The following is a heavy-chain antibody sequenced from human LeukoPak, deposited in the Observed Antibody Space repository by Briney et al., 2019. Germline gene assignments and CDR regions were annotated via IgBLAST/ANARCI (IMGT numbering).Heavy chain of an antibody. D-gene: IGHD4-17*01. J-gene: IGHJ4*02. CDR3: AKELTTERTPGVDS. CDR2: ISGSGDTT. V-gene: IGHV3-23*01. Sequence: GGSLRLSCTASGFTFSSYSMSWVRQGPGTGLEWVSAISGSGDTTFYADSVKGRFTISRDNSKKTLYLQVNSLRAEDTAVYFCAKELTTERTPGVDSWGQGTLITVSS. CDR1: GFTFSSYS.